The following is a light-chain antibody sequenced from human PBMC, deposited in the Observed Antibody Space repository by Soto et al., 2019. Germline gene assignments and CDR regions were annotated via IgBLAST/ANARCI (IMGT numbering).Light chain of an antibody. J-gene: IGLJ3*02. Sequence: QSVLTQPASVSGSPGQSITISCTGTSSDVGSYNYVSWYQQHPGKAPKLMIYEVSNRPSGVSNRFSGSKSGNTASLTISGLQAEDEADYYCQSYDATNQVFGGGTKLTVL. CDR2: EVS. CDR1: SSDVGSYNY. CDR3: QSYDATNQV. V-gene: IGLV2-14*01.